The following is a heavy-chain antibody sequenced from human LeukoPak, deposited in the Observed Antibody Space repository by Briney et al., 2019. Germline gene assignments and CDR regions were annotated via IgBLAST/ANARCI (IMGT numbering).Heavy chain of an antibody. CDR2: ISGSGGST. V-gene: IGHV3-23*01. Sequence: GGSLRLSCAASGFTFSSYAMSWVRQAPGKGLEWVSAISGSGGSTYYADSVKGRFTISRDNSKNTPYLQMNSLRAEDTAVYYCASIMKPPTRVYEGYYFDYWGQGTLVTVSS. D-gene: IGHD3-16*01. J-gene: IGHJ4*02. CDR1: GFTFSSYA. CDR3: ASIMKPPTRVYEGYYFDY.